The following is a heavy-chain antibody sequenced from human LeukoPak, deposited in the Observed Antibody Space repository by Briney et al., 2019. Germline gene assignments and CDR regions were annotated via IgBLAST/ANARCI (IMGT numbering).Heavy chain of an antibody. Sequence: GASVKVSCKASGYTFTSYYMHWVRQAPGQGLEWMGIINPSGGSTSYAQKFQGRVTMTRDTSTSTVYMELSSLRSEDTAVYYYARGYDSSGYYYRAPFDIWGQGTMVTVSS. CDR1: GYTFTSYY. D-gene: IGHD3-22*01. CDR2: INPSGGST. CDR3: ARGYDSSGYYYRAPFDI. J-gene: IGHJ3*02. V-gene: IGHV1-46*01.